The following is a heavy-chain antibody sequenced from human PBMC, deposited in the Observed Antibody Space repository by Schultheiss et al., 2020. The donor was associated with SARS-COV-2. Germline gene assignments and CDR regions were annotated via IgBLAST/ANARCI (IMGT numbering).Heavy chain of an antibody. Sequence: SETLSLTCTVSGGSISSYYWSWIRQPPGKGLEWIGRIYTSGSTNYNPSLKSRVTVSMDTSKNQFSLKLSSVTAADTAVYYCARGGIGDSGYDYWFDPWGQGTLVTVSS. J-gene: IGHJ5*02. V-gene: IGHV4-4*07. CDR2: IYTSGST. CDR1: GGSISSYY. CDR3: ARGGIGDSGYDYWFDP. D-gene: IGHD5-12*01.